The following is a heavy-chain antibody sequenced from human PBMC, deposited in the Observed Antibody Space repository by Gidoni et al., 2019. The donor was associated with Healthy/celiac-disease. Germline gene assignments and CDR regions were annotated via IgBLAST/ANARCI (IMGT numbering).Heavy chain of an antibody. CDR1: GFTVSSNY. Sequence: EVQLVESGGGLIQPGGSLRLSCAASGFTVSSNYMSWVRQAPGKGLEWVSVIYSGGSTYYADSVKGRFTISRDNSKNTLYLQMNSLRAEDTAVYYCAMCSSGWYPYFDYWGQGTLVTVSS. D-gene: IGHD6-19*01. J-gene: IGHJ4*02. V-gene: IGHV3-53*01. CDR3: AMCSSGWYPYFDY. CDR2: IYSGGST.